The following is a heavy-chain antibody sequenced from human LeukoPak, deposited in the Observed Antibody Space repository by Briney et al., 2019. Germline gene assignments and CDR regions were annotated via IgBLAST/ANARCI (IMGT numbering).Heavy chain of an antibody. J-gene: IGHJ4*02. D-gene: IGHD2-2*01. Sequence: GGSLRLSCAASGFTFNSYNMNWVRQAPGKGLEWVSSLSSSSSYIYYAGSVKGRFTISRDNAKNSLYLQMNSLRAEDTAVYYCARLLEDIVVVPAETGVFDYWGQGTLVTVFS. CDR1: GFTFNSYN. CDR2: LSSSSSYI. CDR3: ARLLEDIVVVPAETGVFDY. V-gene: IGHV3-21*01.